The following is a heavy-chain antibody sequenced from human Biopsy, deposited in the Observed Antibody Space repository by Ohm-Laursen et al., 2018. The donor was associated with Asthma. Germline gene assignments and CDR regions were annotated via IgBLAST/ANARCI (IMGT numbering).Heavy chain of an antibody. CDR2: VSYDGGVV. V-gene: IGHV3-30*18. CDR1: GFSFSNFA. J-gene: IGHJ4*02. CDR3: AKRRGYSDLTDFDH. D-gene: IGHD3-3*01. Sequence: SLRLSCTASGFSFSNFAIHWVRQAPGRGLEWVAVVSYDGGVVHYADSMKGRFTISRDNAKSTLYLQMNRLRTDDTAVYFCAKRRGYSDLTDFDHWGQGTLVTVSS.